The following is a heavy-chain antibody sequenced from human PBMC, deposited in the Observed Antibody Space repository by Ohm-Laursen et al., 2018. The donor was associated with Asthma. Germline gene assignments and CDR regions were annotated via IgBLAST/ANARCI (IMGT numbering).Heavy chain of an antibody. J-gene: IGHJ3*01. D-gene: IGHD3-22*01. CDR3: ARGIPYYYDTSGSAGGAFDV. Sequence: SLRLSCAATGLTFRSYDMHWVRKAPGKGPEGVAMIWFDGPTHYHSDSVKGRFTISRDNSKNELYLEMDSLSGADTAVYYCARGIPYYYDTSGSAGGAFDVWGQGAMVTVSS. V-gene: IGHV3-30*12. CDR2: IWFDGPTH. CDR1: GLTFRSYD.